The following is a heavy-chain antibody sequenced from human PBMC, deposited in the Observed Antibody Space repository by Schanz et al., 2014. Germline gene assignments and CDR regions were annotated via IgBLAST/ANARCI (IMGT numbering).Heavy chain of an antibody. CDR1: GYTFTSYG. CDR2: ISAYNGNT. D-gene: IGHD3-3*01. Sequence: QVQLVQSGAEVKKPGASVKVSCKASGYTFTSYGISWVRQAPGQGLEWMGWISAYNGNTKYPQKLQGRVIMTTDTSTSTAYMALTDLRSDDTAVYYCARDRRFFDRDDLYYFDSWGQGTLVTVSS. J-gene: IGHJ4*02. CDR3: ARDRRFFDRDDLYYFDS. V-gene: IGHV1-18*01.